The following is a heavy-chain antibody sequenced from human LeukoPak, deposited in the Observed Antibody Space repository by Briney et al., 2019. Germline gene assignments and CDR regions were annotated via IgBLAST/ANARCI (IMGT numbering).Heavy chain of an antibody. D-gene: IGHD6-13*01. V-gene: IGHV3-23*01. CDR2: ISGSGGST. CDR1: GFTFSSYD. CDR3: AKDEFSYSSSWSDPYDY. Sequence: GGSLRLSCAAPGFTFSSYDMSWVRQAPGKGLEWVSVISGSGGSTYYADSVKGRFTISRDNSKNTLYLQMNSLRAEDTAVYYCAKDEFSYSSSWSDPYDYWGQGTLVTVSS. J-gene: IGHJ4*02.